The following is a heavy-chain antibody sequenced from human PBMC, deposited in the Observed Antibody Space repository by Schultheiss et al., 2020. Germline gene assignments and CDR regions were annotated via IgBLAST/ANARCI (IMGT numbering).Heavy chain of an antibody. CDR2: IKQDGSEK. J-gene: IGHJ4*02. CDR3: ARDARISVTAMGGY. D-gene: IGHD5-18*01. Sequence: GGSLRLSCAASGFTFSSYWMRWVRQAPGKGLECVANIKQDGSEKYYVDSVKGRFIISRDNAKNSLSLQMNMLRAEDTAVYYCARDARISVTAMGGYWGQGTLVTVSS. CDR1: GFTFSSYW. V-gene: IGHV3-7*01.